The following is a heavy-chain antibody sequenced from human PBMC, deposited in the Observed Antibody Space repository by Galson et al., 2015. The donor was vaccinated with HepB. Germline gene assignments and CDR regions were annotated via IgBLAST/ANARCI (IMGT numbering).Heavy chain of an antibody. CDR2: ISGSGTST. D-gene: IGHD2-2*02. CDR1: GFTFSIYA. Sequence: SLRLSCAASGFTFSIYAMSWVRQAPGKGLQWVSGISGSGTSTYYADSVKGRFTISRDNSKNTLYLQMNSLRAEDTAIYYCAKRSPYTSSYYFDFWGQGTLVTVSA. V-gene: IGHV3-23*01. CDR3: AKRSPYTSSYYFDF. J-gene: IGHJ4*02.